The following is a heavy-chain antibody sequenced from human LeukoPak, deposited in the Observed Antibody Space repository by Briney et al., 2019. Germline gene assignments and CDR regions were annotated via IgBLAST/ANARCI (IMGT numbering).Heavy chain of an antibody. CDR1: GFTFSSYA. CDR2: ISGSGGST. CDR3: AKVQRGPLRYFDWLFPFDY. V-gene: IGHV3-23*01. J-gene: IGHJ4*02. D-gene: IGHD3-9*01. Sequence: GGSLRLSCAASGFTFSSYAMSWVRQAPGKGLEWVSAISGSGGSTYYADSVKGRFTISRDNSKNTLYLQMNSLRAEDTAVYYCAKVQRGPLRYFDWLFPFDYWGQGTLVTVSS.